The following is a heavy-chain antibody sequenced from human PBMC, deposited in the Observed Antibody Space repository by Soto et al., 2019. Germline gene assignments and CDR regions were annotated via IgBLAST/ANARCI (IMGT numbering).Heavy chain of an antibody. Sequence: PGGSLRLSCAASGFTFSSYAMSWVRQAPGKGLEWVSVISYGGATTYYADSVKGRFTISRDNSRNTLFLQLNSLRAEDTAVYYCARADRSAKAGYYFDYWGQGTLVTVSS. J-gene: IGHJ4*02. D-gene: IGHD3-22*01. CDR3: ARADRSAKAGYYFDY. V-gene: IGHV3-23*01. CDR1: GFTFSSYA. CDR2: ISYGGATT.